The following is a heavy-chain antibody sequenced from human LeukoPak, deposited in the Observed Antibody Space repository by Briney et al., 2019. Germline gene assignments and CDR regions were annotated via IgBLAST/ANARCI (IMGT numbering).Heavy chain of an antibody. Sequence: GGSLRLSCAASGFTFSSYAMSWVRQAPGKGLEWVSAISGSGGSTYYADSVKGRFTISRDNSKNTLYLQMNSLRAEDTAVCYCAKSEYYYGSGGYYFDYWGQGTLVTVSS. V-gene: IGHV3-23*01. J-gene: IGHJ4*02. D-gene: IGHD3-10*01. CDR3: AKSEYYYGSGGYYFDY. CDR1: GFTFSSYA. CDR2: ISGSGGST.